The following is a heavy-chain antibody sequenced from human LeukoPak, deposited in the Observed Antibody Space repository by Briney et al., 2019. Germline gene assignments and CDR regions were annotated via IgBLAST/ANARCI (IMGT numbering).Heavy chain of an antibody. CDR1: GGSFSGYY. J-gene: IGHJ3*02. CDR3: VRGLIVVVPVGAFDI. D-gene: IGHD2-2*01. Sequence: PSETLSLTCAVYGGSFSGYYWSWIRQPPGKGLEWIGEINHSGSTNYNPSLKSRVTISVDTSKNQFSLKLSSVTAADTAVYYCVRGLIVVVPVGAFDIWGQGTMVTVSS. CDR2: INHSGST. V-gene: IGHV4-34*01.